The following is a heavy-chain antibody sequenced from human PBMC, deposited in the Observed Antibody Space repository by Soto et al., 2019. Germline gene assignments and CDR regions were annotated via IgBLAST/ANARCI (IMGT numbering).Heavy chain of an antibody. V-gene: IGHV4-59*11. J-gene: IGHJ5*02. CDR1: GGSISTLY. CDR2: LSYSGST. CDR3: ARGQRPYVSGPYSPWFDP. D-gene: IGHD3-10*01. Sequence: QVQLQESGTGLVKPSETLSLTCAVSGGSISTLYWTWIRQPPGKGPQYIGELSYSGSTSYNTSLKGRVTMSVDTSKNEFSLKLTSVTAADTAVYYCARGQRPYVSGPYSPWFDPWGQGILVTVSS.